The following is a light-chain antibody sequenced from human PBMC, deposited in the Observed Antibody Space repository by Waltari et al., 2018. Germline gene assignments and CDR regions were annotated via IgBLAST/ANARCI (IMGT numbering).Light chain of an antibody. CDR2: DPS. CDR3: QQSNNWPYT. V-gene: IGKV3-15*01. Sequence: MTQSPSTLSASVGDRVTITCRASQSVGNKLAWYQQKPGQAPRLLFYDPSTRATGIPVRFSGSGSGTEFTLTISSLQSEDFAVYYCQQSNNWPYTFGQGTKLEIK. J-gene: IGKJ2*01. CDR1: QSVGNK.